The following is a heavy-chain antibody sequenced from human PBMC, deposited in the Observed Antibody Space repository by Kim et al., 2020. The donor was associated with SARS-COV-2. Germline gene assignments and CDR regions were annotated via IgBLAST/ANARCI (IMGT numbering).Heavy chain of an antibody. D-gene: IGHD1-1*01. CDR1: GDSINSRSYF. Sequence: SETLSLTCTVSGDSINSRSYFWGWIRQPPGRGLEWIGSVYHSGTTYYYPSLKSRVTISIDTSKNQFSLKVRSVTAADTALYYCGRTRDMSPAGTFDYWG. V-gene: IGHV4-39*07. J-gene: IGHJ4*01. CDR2: VYHSGTT. CDR3: GRTRDMSPAGTFDY.